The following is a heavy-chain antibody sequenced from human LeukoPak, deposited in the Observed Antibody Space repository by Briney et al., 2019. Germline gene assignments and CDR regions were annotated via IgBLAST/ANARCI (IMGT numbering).Heavy chain of an antibody. D-gene: IGHD5-24*01. CDR2: IYSSGTT. CDR3: ARGEEMATVTQRGGHWFDP. J-gene: IGHJ5*02. CDR1: GCSMHNYY. V-gene: IGHV4-59*01. Sequence: SETLSLTCTASGCSMHNYYWSWIRQPPGKGLEWIGYIYSSGTTNYSPSLKTRLTISVDTSMNKLSLKLTSVPAADTAVYYCARGEEMATVTQRGGHWFDPWGQGTLVTVSS.